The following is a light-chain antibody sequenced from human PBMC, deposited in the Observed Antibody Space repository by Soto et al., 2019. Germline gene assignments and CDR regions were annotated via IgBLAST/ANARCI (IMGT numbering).Light chain of an antibody. J-gene: IGKJ5*01. CDR1: QSISSW. V-gene: IGKV1-5*03. CDR2: KAS. CDR3: LQANTFPIT. Sequence: DIEMTQSPSSLSASVGDRVTITCRASQSISSWLAWYQQKPGKAPNLLIHKASHLESGVPSRFSGSGSGTYFTLTISSLQPEDFATYYCLQANTFPITFGQGTRLEIK.